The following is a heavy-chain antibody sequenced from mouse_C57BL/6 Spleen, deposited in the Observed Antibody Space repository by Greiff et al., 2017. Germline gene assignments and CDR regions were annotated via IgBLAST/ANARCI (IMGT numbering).Heavy chain of an antibody. J-gene: IGHJ1*03. Sequence: QVQLKQSGAELVRPGASVTLSCKASGYTFTDYEMHWVKQTPVHGLEWIGAIDPETGGTAYNQKFKGKAILTADKSSSTAYMELRSLTSEDSAVYYCTRGDYGSSYEYFDVWGTGTTVTVSS. V-gene: IGHV1-15*01. CDR2: IDPETGGT. D-gene: IGHD1-1*01. CDR1: GYTFTDYE. CDR3: TRGDYGSSYEYFDV.